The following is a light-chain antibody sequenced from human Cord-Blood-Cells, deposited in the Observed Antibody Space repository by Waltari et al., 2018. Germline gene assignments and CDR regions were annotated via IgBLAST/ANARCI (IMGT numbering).Light chain of an antibody. Sequence: SITNKGSSSNIGSTTVNWYQQLPGTAPKLLIYSNNQRPSGVPDRFSCSKSGSSACQARGWSSAVDDADHAWAAVEARQSGWGFGGGTKLTVL. J-gene: IGLJ3*02. V-gene: IGLV1-44*01. CDR2: SNN. CDR3: AAVEARQSGWG. CDR1: SSNIGSTT.